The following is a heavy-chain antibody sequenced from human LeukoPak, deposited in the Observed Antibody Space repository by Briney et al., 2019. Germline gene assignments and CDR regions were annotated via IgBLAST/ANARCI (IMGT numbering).Heavy chain of an antibody. D-gene: IGHD6-6*01. CDR1: GFTFRSNT. CDR3: ARDGGSIAARDNAFDI. Sequence: GGSLRLSCAASGFTFRSNTMHWVRQAPGKGLEWVAVMSYDEVNKNYADSVKDRFTIFRDNSKNTLYLQMNSLRTEDTAVYYCARDGGSIAARDNAFDIWGQGTMVTVSS. J-gene: IGHJ3*02. CDR2: MSYDEVNK. V-gene: IGHV3-30-3*01.